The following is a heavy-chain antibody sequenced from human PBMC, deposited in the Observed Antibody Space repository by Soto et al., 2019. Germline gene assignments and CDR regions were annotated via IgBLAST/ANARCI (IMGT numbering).Heavy chain of an antibody. CDR2: ISGYNGNT. J-gene: IGHJ6*02. V-gene: IGHV1-18*01. CDR3: AKDNTANSPSRYRFGMDV. D-gene: IGHD5-12*01. Sequence: QVQLMQSGHELKTPGASVKVSCKASGYSFTSYGTSWVRQAPGRGLEWMGWISGYNGNTNYAQKFQGRVTMTTDTSTSTAYMDLRSLTSDDTAVYYCAKDNTANSPSRYRFGMDVWGPGTTVTVSS. CDR1: GYSFTSYG.